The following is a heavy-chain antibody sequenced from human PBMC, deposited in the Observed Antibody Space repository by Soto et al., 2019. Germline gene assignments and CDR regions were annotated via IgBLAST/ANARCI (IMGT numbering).Heavy chain of an antibody. V-gene: IGHV3-74*01. CDR2: INYDGSNT. Sequence: GGSLRLSCAASGFNFRSYWMHWVRQAPGKGLVWVAHINYDGSNTYYADSVKGRFTISRDNSKNTLYLQMNSLRAEDTAVYYCAADGGNLYFDYWGQGTLVTVSS. J-gene: IGHJ4*02. CDR1: GFNFRSYW. D-gene: IGHD2-15*01. CDR3: AADGGNLYFDY.